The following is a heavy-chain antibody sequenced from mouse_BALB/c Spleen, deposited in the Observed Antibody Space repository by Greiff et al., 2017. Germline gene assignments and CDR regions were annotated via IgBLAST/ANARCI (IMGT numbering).Heavy chain of an antibody. D-gene: IGHD1-1*01. J-gene: IGHJ2*01. CDR2: IWGGGST. CDR1: GFSLSRYS. V-gene: IGHV2-6-4*01. CDR3: ARNDYYGSSFDY. Sequence: VQLKQSGPGLVAPSQSLSITCTVSGFSLSRYSVHWVRQPPGKGLEWLGMIWGGGSTDYNAAFISRLSISKDNSKSQVFFKMNSLQANDTAIYYCARNDYYGSSFDYWGQGTTLTVSS.